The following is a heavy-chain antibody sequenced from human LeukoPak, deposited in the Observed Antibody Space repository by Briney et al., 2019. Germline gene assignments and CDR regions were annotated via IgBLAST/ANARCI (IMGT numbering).Heavy chain of an antibody. D-gene: IGHD2-2*01. Sequence: SETLSPTCTVSGGSFSSYYWSWIRQPPGKGLEWIGYIYYSGSTNYNPSLKSRVTISVDTSKNQFSLKLSSVTAADTAVYYWARGPVVVPAASLYYYYYGMDVWGKGTTVTVSS. CDR1: GGSFSSYY. CDR3: ARGPVVVPAASLYYYYYGMDV. J-gene: IGHJ6*04. V-gene: IGHV4-59*01. CDR2: IYYSGST.